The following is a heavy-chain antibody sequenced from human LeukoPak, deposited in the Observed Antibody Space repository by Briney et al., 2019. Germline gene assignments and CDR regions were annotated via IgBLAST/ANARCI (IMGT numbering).Heavy chain of an antibody. Sequence: PSHTLSLTCTVSGDSISTSKSYWGWLRQPPLKGLEWIGSIYYTGNTYYNASLNRPFTISVDTFKNQFSLKLSSVTAADTAVYYCARSGYYYDSSGPLFDYWGQGTLVTVSS. CDR1: GDSISTSKSY. V-gene: IGHV4-39*07. J-gene: IGHJ4*02. CDR3: ARSGYYYDSSGPLFDY. CDR2: IYYTGNT. D-gene: IGHD3-22*01.